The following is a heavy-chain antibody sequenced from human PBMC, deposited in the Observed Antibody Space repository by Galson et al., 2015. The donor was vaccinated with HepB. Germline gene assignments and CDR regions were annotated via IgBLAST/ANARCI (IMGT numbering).Heavy chain of an antibody. Sequence: SVKVSCKASGYTFTSYGISWVRQAPGQGLEWVGWISAYNGDTNYAQKLQGRVTMTTDTSTSTAYLELRSLRSDDTAVYYCARGTGYCSSTTCLGYNWFDPWGQGTLATVSS. CDR3: ARGTGYCSSTTCLGYNWFDP. CDR1: GYTFTSYG. V-gene: IGHV1-18*01. D-gene: IGHD2-2*01. J-gene: IGHJ5*02. CDR2: ISAYNGDT.